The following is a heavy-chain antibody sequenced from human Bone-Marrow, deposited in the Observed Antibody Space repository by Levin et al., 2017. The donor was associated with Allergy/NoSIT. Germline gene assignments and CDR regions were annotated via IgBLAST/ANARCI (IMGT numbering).Heavy chain of an antibody. J-gene: IGHJ4*02. Sequence: SETLSLTCTISGDSVSSASFFWNWIRQPPGKGLEWIGSIYYSGSTTYNPSLKSRVTISLDTSKNQFSLKLTSVTAADTAVYYCARLLGGSYYFDYWGQGTLVTVSS. V-gene: IGHV4-61*01. CDR1: GDSVSSASFF. CDR2: IYYSGST. D-gene: IGHD1-26*01. CDR3: ARLLGGSYYFDY.